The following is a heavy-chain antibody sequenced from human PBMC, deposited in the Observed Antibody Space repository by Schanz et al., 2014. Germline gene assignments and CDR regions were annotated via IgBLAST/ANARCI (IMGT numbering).Heavy chain of an antibody. V-gene: IGHV3-33*01. CDR1: GLNFDYYG. Sequence: QVQLVESGGGVVQPGRSLRLSCATSGLNFDYYGMNWVRQAPGKGLEWVANIGYDGSEKYYVDSVKGRFTISRDNSKDTLYLQMSGLTPEDTAVYYCARGPIPMQGVPMDFWGQGTLVNVSS. J-gene: IGHJ4*02. CDR3: ARGPIPMQGVPMDF. CDR2: IGYDGSEK. D-gene: IGHD3-10*01.